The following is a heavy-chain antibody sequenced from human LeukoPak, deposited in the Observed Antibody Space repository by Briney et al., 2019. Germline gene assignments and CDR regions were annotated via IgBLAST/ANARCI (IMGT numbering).Heavy chain of an antibody. Sequence: KPSETLSLTCTVSGGSISNAGYSWSWIRQPPGKGLEWIGYIYHSGSTYYNPSLKSRVTISVDRSKNQFSLKLSSVTAADTAVYYCAGAYGNWFDPWGQGTLVTVSS. CDR2: IYHSGST. D-gene: IGHD3-16*01. CDR3: AGAYGNWFDP. CDR1: GGSISNAGYS. J-gene: IGHJ5*02. V-gene: IGHV4-30-2*01.